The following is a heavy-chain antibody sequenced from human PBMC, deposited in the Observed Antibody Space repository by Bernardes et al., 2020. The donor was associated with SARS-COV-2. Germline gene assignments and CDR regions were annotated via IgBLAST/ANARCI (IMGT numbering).Heavy chain of an antibody. CDR3: AKPQTSKYYYYYGMDV. V-gene: IGHV3-30*18. J-gene: IGHJ6*02. CDR2: ISYDGSNK. Sequence: LSLTCTVSGGSISSSSYYWGWIRQPPGKGLEWVAVISYDGSNKYYADSVKGRFTISRDNSKNTLYLQMNSLRAEDTAVYYCAKPQTSKYYYYYGMDVWGQGTTVTVSS. CDR1: GGSISSSS.